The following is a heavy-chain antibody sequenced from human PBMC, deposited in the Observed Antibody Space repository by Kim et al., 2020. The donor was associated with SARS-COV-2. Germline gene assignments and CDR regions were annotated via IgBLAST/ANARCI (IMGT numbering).Heavy chain of an antibody. V-gene: IGHV4-39*07. J-gene: IGHJ4*02. Sequence: SETLSLTCTVSGGSISSSSYYWGWIRQPPGKGLEWIGSIYYSGSTYYNPSLKSRVTISVDTSKNQFSLKLSSVTAADTAVYYCARENGYSSGWYVTFRADYWGQGTLVTVSS. D-gene: IGHD6-19*01. CDR3: ARENGYSSGWYVTFRADY. CDR1: GGSISSSSYY. CDR2: IYYSGST.